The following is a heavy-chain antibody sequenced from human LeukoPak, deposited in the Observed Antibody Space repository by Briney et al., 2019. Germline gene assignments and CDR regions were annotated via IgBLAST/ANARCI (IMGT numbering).Heavy chain of an antibody. D-gene: IGHD2-15*01. J-gene: IGHJ6*02. V-gene: IGHV3-53*01. CDR1: GFTVSGFY. CDR2: IYSDGTT. CDR3: ARDLRHSTHDYYYGMDV. Sequence: GGSLRLSCVASGFTVSGFYMNWVRQAPGKGLEWVSVIYSDGTTYYADSVQGRFTISRDNSKNTLYLQMNSLRAEDTAIYYCARDLRHSTHDYYYGMDVWGQGATVTVSS.